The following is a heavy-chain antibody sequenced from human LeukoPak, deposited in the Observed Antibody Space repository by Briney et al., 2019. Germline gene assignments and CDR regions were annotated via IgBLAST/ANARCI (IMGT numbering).Heavy chain of an antibody. V-gene: IGHV3-23*01. CDR2: ISGSGVST. D-gene: IGHD5-18*01. Sequence: GGSLRLSCAASGFTFSSYNMNWVRQAPGKGLEWVSAISGSGVSTYYADSVKGRFTISRDNSKNTLYLQMNSLRAEDTAVYYCAKEYGYTYGEFDYWGQGTLVTVSS. J-gene: IGHJ4*02. CDR3: AKEYGYTYGEFDY. CDR1: GFTFSSYN.